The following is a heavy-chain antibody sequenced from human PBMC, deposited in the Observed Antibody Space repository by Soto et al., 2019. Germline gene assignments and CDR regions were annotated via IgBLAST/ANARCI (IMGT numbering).Heavy chain of an antibody. Sequence: PSETLSLTCTVSGGSIRSYYWSWIRQPPGKGLEWIGYIYYSGSTNYNPSLKSRVTISVDTSKNQFSLKLSSVTAADTAVYYCARLNYYDSSGYYSDYWGQGTLVTVSS. J-gene: IGHJ4*02. CDR1: GGSIRSYY. CDR3: ARLNYYDSSGYYSDY. CDR2: IYYSGST. D-gene: IGHD3-22*01. V-gene: IGHV4-59*08.